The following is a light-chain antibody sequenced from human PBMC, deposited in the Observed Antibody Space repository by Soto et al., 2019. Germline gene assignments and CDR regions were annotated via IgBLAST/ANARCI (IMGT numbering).Light chain of an antibody. CDR3: MQASQLRT. J-gene: IGKJ1*01. CDR1: ESLVHSDGKTY. CDR2: QIS. V-gene: IGKV2-24*01. Sequence: IVLTQTPLSSAVTLGQPASFSCGSSESLVHSDGKTYLGWLHLWPGQPPRLLIYQISKRPPGVPDRFSGSGAGTNFTLKISRVEPEDVGIFYCMQASQLRTFGQGTKVEIK.